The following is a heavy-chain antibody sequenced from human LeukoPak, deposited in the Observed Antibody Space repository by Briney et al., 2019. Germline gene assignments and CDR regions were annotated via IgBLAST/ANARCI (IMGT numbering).Heavy chain of an antibody. V-gene: IGHV4-31*03. J-gene: IGHJ4*02. CDR3: ARGFRGTADN. Sequence: SETLSLTCTVSGGSFSSGGYYWIWIRQHPGKGLEWIGYIYQSGSTYYNPSLKSRVTISVDTSKNQFSLKLSSVTAADTAVYYCARGFRGTADNWGQGTLVTVSS. CDR2: IYQSGST. D-gene: IGHD1-1*01. CDR1: GGSFSSGGYY.